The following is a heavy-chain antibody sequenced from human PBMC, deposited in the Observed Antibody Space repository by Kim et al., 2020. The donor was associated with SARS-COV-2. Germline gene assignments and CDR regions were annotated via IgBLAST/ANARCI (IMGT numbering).Heavy chain of an antibody. Sequence: GGSLRLSCAASGFTFSTYGMHWVRQAPCKGLEWVAVISYDGSSKYYGESVKGRFTISRDNPENTLYLQMNSLRPEDTAVYYCAKAVVRGVNYYYYGMDVWGQGTTVAVSS. CDR3: AKAVVRGVNYYYYGMDV. CDR2: ISYDGSSK. CDR1: GFTFSTYG. V-gene: IGHV3-30*18. D-gene: IGHD3-10*01. J-gene: IGHJ6*01.